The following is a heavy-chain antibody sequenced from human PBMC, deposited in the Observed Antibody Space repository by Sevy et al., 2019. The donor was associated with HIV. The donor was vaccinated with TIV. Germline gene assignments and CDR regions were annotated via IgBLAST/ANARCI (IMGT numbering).Heavy chain of an antibody. CDR1: GGSISSGGYY. CDR3: PRERPERETGGNGFYFDY. D-gene: IGHD5-12*01. Sequence: SETLSLTCTVSGGSISSGGYYWSWIRQHPGKGLEWIGYIYYSGSTYYNPSLKSRVTISVDTSKNQFSLKLSSVTAADTAVYYCPRERPERETGGNGFYFDYWGQGTLVTVSS. CDR2: IYYSGST. J-gene: IGHJ4*02. V-gene: IGHV4-31*03.